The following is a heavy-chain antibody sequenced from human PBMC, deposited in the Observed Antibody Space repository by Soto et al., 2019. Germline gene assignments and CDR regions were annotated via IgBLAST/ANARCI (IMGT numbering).Heavy chain of an antibody. CDR2: IYHSGST. D-gene: IGHD6-13*01. V-gene: IGHV4-30-2*01. Sequence: QLQLQESGSGLVKPSQTLSLTCAVSGGSISSGGYSWSWIRQPPGKGLEWIGYIYHSGSTYYNPSLKSRVTISVDRSKNQFSLKLSSVTAADTAVYYCARAAYSSPASYGMDVWGQGTTVTVSS. CDR3: ARAAYSSPASYGMDV. J-gene: IGHJ6*02. CDR1: GGSISSGGYS.